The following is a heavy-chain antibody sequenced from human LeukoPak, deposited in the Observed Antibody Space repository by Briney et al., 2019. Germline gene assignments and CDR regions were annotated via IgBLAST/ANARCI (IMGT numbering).Heavy chain of an antibody. Sequence: SETLSLTCNVSGGSISNYYWTWIRQPAGKGLEWIGRIYSSGTTTYNPSFKSRVAMSVATSRNQFSLKLSSVTAADTAVYYCARVSPIAVAGSSYYYARDVWGQGTTVTVSS. V-gene: IGHV4-4*07. J-gene: IGHJ6*02. CDR2: IYSSGTT. D-gene: IGHD6-19*01. CDR1: GGSISNYY. CDR3: ARVSPIAVAGSSYYYARDV.